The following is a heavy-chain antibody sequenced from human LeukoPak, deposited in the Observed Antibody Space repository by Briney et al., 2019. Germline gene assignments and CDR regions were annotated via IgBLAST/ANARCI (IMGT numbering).Heavy chain of an antibody. Sequence: SETLSLTCSVSNVSISSSYWSWIRQPPGKGLEWLGYIYYSGSTHYNPSLKSRLTISVDKAKNQFSLKLSSVTAADTAVYYCARSKGDYSNYLPPRNFDYWGQGTLVTVSS. J-gene: IGHJ4*02. CDR2: IYYSGST. V-gene: IGHV4-59*08. CDR1: NVSISSSY. CDR3: ARSKGDYSNYLPPRNFDY. D-gene: IGHD4-11*01.